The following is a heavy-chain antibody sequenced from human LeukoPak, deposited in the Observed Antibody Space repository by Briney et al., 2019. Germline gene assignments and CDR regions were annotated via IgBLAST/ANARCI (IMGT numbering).Heavy chain of an antibody. CDR1: GFTFTSYG. CDR3: AKDEGSFGGVIVTGIDY. CDR2: ISYDGSNK. J-gene: IGHJ4*02. V-gene: IGHV3-30*18. D-gene: IGHD3-16*02. Sequence: GSLRLSCAASGFTFTSYGMHWVRQAPGKGLEWVAVISYDGSNKYYADSVKGRFTISRDNSKNTLYLQMNSLRPEDTAVYYCAKDEGSFGGVIVTGIDYWGQGILVTVSS.